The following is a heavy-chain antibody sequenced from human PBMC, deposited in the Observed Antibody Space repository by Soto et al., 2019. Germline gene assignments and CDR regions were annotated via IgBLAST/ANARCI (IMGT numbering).Heavy chain of an antibody. CDR2: INPSGGST. D-gene: IGHD5-12*01. V-gene: IGHV1-46*01. Sequence: EASVKVSCKASGYTFTSYYMHWVRQAPGQGLEWMGIINPSGGSTSYAQKFQGRVTMTRDTSISTAYMELSRLRSDDTAVYYCARGDIVATITRYYYYYGMDVWGQGTTVTVSS. CDR1: GYTFTSYY. CDR3: ARGDIVATITRYYYYYGMDV. J-gene: IGHJ6*02.